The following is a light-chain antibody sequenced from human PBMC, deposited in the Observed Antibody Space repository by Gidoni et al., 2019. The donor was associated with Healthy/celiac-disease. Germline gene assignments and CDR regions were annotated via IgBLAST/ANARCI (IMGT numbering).Light chain of an antibody. Sequence: SYVLTQPPPVSVAPGQTARITCGGNNIGSKSLHWYQQKPGHAPVLLVYDDSDRPSGTPERYPGSNSGNPATLTISRVEAGDEADYYCQVWDSSSDHPHVVFGGGTKLTVL. J-gene: IGLJ2*01. CDR2: DDS. V-gene: IGLV3-21*02. CDR3: QVWDSSSDHPHVV. CDR1: NIGSKS.